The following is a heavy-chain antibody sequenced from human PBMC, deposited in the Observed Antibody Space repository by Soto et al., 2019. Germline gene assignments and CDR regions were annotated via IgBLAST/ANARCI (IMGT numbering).Heavy chain of an antibody. J-gene: IGHJ4*02. V-gene: IGHV4-59*01. CDR1: GGSISSYY. CDR3: ARVGSGWYDFDY. D-gene: IGHD6-19*01. CDR2: IYYSGST. Sequence: QVQLQESGPGLVKPSETLSLTCTVSGGSISSYYWSWIRQPPGKGLEWIGYIYYSGSTNYNPSLKRRVPISVDTSKNLFSLKLSSVTAADTAVYYCARVGSGWYDFDYWGQGTLVTVSS.